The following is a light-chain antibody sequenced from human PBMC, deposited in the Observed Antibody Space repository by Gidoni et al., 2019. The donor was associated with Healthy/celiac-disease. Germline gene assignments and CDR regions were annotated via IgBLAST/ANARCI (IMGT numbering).Light chain of an antibody. CDR3: QQYDNPPYT. Sequence: DIQMTQSPSSLSASVGDRVTITCQASQDISNYLNWYQQKPGKAPKLLIYDESNLETGVPSRFSGSGSGTDFTFTISSLQPEDIATYYCQQYDNPPYTFGQGTKLEIK. CDR1: QDISNY. CDR2: DES. V-gene: IGKV1-33*01. J-gene: IGKJ2*01.